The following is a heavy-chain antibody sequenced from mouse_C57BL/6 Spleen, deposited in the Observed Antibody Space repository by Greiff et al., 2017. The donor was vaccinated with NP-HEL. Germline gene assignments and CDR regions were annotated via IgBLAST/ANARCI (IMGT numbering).Heavy chain of an antibody. Sequence: ESGPGLVKPSQSLSLTCSVTGYSITSGYYWNWIRQFPGNKLEWMGYISYDGSNNYNPSLKNRISITRDTSKNQFFLKLNSVTTEDTATYYCARVRGDGYYYFDYWGQGTTLTVSS. CDR3: ARVRGDGYYYFDY. V-gene: IGHV3-6*01. J-gene: IGHJ2*01. CDR2: ISYDGSN. CDR1: GYSITSGYY. D-gene: IGHD2-3*01.